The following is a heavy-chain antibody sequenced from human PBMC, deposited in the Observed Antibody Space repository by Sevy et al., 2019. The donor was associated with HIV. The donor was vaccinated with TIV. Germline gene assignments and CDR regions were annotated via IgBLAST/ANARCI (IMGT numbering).Heavy chain of an antibody. Sequence: GGSLRLSCAASGFTFSDYYMSWIRQAPGKGLEWVSYISSSGSTIYYADSVKGRFTISRDNAKNSLYLQMNSLRAEDTAVYYCATAEVGITIFGVVTPPFDSWGQGTLVTVSS. J-gene: IGHJ4*02. CDR2: ISSSGSTI. CDR3: ATAEVGITIFGVVTPPFDS. CDR1: GFTFSDYY. V-gene: IGHV3-11*01. D-gene: IGHD3-3*01.